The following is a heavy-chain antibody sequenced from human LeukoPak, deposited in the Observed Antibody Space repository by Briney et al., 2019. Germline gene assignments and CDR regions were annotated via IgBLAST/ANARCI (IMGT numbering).Heavy chain of an antibody. CDR1: GYTFTSYY. V-gene: IGHV1-46*03. CDR2: INPSGGST. CDR3: ARGRWVDYYDSSSYYPEDY. Sequence: ASVKVSCKASGYTFTSYYMHWVRQAPGQGLEWMGIINPSGGSTSYAQEFQGRVTMTRDTSTSTVYMELSSLRSEDTAVYYCARGRWVDYYDSSSYYPEDYWGQGTLVTVSS. D-gene: IGHD3-22*01. J-gene: IGHJ4*02.